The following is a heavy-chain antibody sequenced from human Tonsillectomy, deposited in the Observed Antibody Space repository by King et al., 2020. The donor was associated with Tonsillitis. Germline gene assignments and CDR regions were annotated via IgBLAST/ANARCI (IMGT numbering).Heavy chain of an antibody. CDR3: ARDGYYYVWGSYLYYFDY. CDR2: ISSCSSTI. D-gene: IGHD3-16*01. Sequence: VQLVESGGGLVQPGGSLRLSCAASGFTFSSYSMHWVRQAPGKGLEWVSYISSCSSTIYYADSVRGRFTISRDNAKNSLYLQMNSLIDEDTAVYYCARDGYYYVWGSYLYYFDYWGQGTLVTVSS. CDR1: GFTFSSYS. J-gene: IGHJ4*02. V-gene: IGHV3-48*02.